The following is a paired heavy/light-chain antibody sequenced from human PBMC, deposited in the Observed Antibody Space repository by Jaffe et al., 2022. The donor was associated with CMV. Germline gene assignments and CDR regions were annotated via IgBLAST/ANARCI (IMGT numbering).Light chain of an antibody. V-gene: IGKV3-15*01. J-gene: IGKJ1*01. CDR1: QSVSSN. CDR3: QQYNNWPWT. CDR2: GAS. Sequence: EIVMTQSPATLSVSPGERATLSCRASQSVSSNLVWYQQKPGQAPRLLIYGASTRATGIPARFSGSGSGTEFTLTISSLQSEDFAVYSCQQYNNWPWTFGQGTKVEIK.
Heavy chain of an antibody. V-gene: IGHV3-64D*06. CDR3: VKPGVVPPLGFDY. CDR1: GFTFSSCA. D-gene: IGHD3-3*01. CDR2: INYNGGNT. J-gene: IGHJ4*02. Sequence: EVQLVESGGGLVQPGGSLRLSCSASGFTFSSCAMHWVRQAPGKGLEPVSAINYNGGNTYYADSVKGRFTISRDNSKNTLYLQMTSLGAEDTAVYYCVKPGVVPPLGFDYWGQGTLVTVSS.